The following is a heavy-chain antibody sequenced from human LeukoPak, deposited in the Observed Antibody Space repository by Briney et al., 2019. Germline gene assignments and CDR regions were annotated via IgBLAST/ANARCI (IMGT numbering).Heavy chain of an antibody. CDR3: ATRRFGELTY. Sequence: GGSLRLSCVGSGVIVRSNYMTWVRQAPGKGLEWVSILYHGGSTYYADSVKGRFSISRDTSKNTLYLQMNSLRVEDTAVYYCATRRFGELTYWGQGTLVTVSS. CDR1: GVIVRSNY. CDR2: LYHGGST. V-gene: IGHV3-66*01. D-gene: IGHD3-10*01. J-gene: IGHJ4*02.